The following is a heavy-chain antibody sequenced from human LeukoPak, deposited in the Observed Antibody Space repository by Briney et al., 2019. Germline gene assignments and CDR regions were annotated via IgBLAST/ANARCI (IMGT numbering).Heavy chain of an antibody. D-gene: IGHD4-17*01. CDR2: IYYSGST. Sequence: SETLSLTCTVSGGSISSYYWSWIRQPPGKGLEWIAYIYYSGSTNYNPSLKSRVTISVDTSKNQFSLKLSSVTAADTAVYYCARGTRVYGDYEGWGQGTLVTVSS. CDR3: ARGTRVYGDYEG. J-gene: IGHJ4*02. CDR1: GGSISSYY. V-gene: IGHV4-59*01.